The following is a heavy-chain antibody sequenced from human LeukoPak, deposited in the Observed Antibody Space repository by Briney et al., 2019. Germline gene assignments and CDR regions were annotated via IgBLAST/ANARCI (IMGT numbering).Heavy chain of an antibody. CDR1: GYTFTRYG. V-gene: IGHV1-18*01. CDR3: ARNLNYDFWSGYYKYYWFDP. CDR2: IGAQNGNQ. D-gene: IGHD3-3*01. J-gene: IGHJ5*02. Sequence: GSSVKVSCKASGYTFTRYGISWLRQVPGQGLEWMGWIGAQNGNQNYAQKVQGRVTMTTETSTDTAYMELRSLRSDDTAVYYCARNLNYDFWSGYYKYYWFDPWGQGTLVTVSS.